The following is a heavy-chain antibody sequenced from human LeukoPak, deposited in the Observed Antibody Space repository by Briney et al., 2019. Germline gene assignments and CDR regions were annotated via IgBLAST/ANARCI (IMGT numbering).Heavy chain of an antibody. Sequence: PGGSLRLSWVASGFTLTTDWMSWVRQATGKWLEWEAYTKQDGSEKYYVDSVKGRFTISRDNAKNSLYLQMNSLRAEDTAVYYCARPRIAVAGSGYYFDYWGQGTLVTVSS. CDR2: TKQDGSEK. D-gene: IGHD6-19*01. CDR3: ARPRIAVAGSGYYFDY. V-gene: IGHV3-7*01. CDR1: GFTLTTDW. J-gene: IGHJ4*02.